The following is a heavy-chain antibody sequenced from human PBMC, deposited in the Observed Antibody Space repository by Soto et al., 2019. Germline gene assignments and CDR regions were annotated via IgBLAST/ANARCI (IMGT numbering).Heavy chain of an antibody. CDR2: LYHSGST. J-gene: IGHJ5*02. D-gene: IGHD3-10*01. CDR3: ARTYGSGNWFDP. Sequence: SETLSLTCTVSGGSISSYYWSWIRQPPGKGLEWIGYLYHSGSTNYNPSLRSRVSISVDTSKNQFSLTLSSVTAADTAVYYCARTYGSGNWFDPWGQGTLVTVS. V-gene: IGHV4-59*01. CDR1: GGSISSYY.